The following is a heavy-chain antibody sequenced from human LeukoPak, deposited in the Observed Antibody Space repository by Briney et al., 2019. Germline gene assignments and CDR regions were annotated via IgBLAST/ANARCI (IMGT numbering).Heavy chain of an antibody. CDR2: TNHSGST. CDR1: GGSFSGYY. Sequence: SETLSLTCAVYGGSFSGYYWSWIRQPPGKGLEWIGETNHSGSTNYNPSLKSRVTISVDTSKNQFSLKLSSVTAADTAVYYCASSSLGVVVAATPYYFDYWGQGTLVTVSS. D-gene: IGHD2-15*01. CDR3: ASSSLGVVVAATPYYFDY. J-gene: IGHJ4*02. V-gene: IGHV4-34*01.